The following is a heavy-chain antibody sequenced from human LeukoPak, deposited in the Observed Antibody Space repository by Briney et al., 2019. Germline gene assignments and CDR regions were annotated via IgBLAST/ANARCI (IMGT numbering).Heavy chain of an antibody. Sequence: SETLSLTCTVSGGSISSYYWSWIRQPPGKGLEWIGSIYHSGSTYYNPSLKSRVTISVDTSKNQFSLKLSSVTAADTAVYYCAREITDYYGSEDSNWFDPWGQGTLVTVSS. J-gene: IGHJ5*02. V-gene: IGHV4-38-2*02. D-gene: IGHD3-10*01. CDR2: IYHSGST. CDR1: GGSISSYY. CDR3: AREITDYYGSEDSNWFDP.